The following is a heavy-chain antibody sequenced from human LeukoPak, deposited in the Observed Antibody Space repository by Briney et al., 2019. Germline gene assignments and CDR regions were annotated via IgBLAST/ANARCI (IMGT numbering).Heavy chain of an antibody. D-gene: IGHD6-13*01. CDR1: GFTFSSYA. J-gene: IGHJ4*02. CDR3: ARDFFPIVDSTWYEIGY. CDR2: ISSNGGST. V-gene: IGHV3-64*01. Sequence: GGSLRLSCAASGFTFSSYAMHWVRQAPGKGLEYVSAISSNGGSTYYANSVKGRFTISRDNSKNTLYLQMDSLRSEDTAVYYCARDFFPIVDSTWYEIGYWGQGTLVTVSS.